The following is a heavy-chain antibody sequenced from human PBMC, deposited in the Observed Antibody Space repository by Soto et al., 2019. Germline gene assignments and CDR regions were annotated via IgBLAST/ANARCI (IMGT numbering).Heavy chain of an antibody. CDR1: GGSISSGGYY. J-gene: IGHJ4*02. CDR2: IYYSGST. CDR3: ARSSTSANYFDY. Sequence: QVQLQESGPGLVKPSQTLSLTCTVSGGSISSGGYYWSWIRQHPGKGLEWIGYIYYSGSTYCNPSLKSRVTISVDTSKNQFSLKLNSVTAADTAVYYCARSSTSANYFDYWGQGTLVTVSS. D-gene: IGHD2-2*01. V-gene: IGHV4-31*03.